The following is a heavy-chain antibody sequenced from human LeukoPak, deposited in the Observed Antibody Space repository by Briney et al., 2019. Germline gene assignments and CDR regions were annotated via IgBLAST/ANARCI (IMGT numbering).Heavy chain of an antibody. CDR3: ARDGYLAVDY. CDR1: GGSISSYY. V-gene: IGHV4-4*07. Sequence: SETLSLTCTVSGGSISSYYWSWIRQPAGEVLEWIGRIYTSGSTNYNPSLKSRVAISVDTSKNQFSLKLSSVTAADTAVYYCARDGYLAVDYWGQGTLVTVSS. CDR2: IYTSGST. D-gene: IGHD2-2*03. J-gene: IGHJ4*02.